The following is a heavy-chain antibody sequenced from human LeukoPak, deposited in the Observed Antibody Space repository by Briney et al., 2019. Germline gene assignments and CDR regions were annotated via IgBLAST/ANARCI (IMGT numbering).Heavy chain of an antibody. V-gene: IGHV4-39*07. CDR1: GGSISSSSYY. CDR2: IYYSGST. J-gene: IGHJ5*02. D-gene: IGHD2-2*01. CDR3: ARGEGYCSSTSCHVYWFDP. Sequence: SEILSLTCTVSGGSISSSSYYWGWIRQPPGKGLEWIGSIYYSGSTYYNPSPKSRVTISVDTSKNQFSLKLSSVTAADTAVYYCARGEGYCSSTSCHVYWFDPWGQGTLVTVSS.